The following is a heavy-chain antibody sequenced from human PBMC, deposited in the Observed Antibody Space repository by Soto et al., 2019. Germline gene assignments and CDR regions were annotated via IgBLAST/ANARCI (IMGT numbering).Heavy chain of an antibody. CDR1: GGSISSGDYY. D-gene: IGHD3-16*01. V-gene: IGHV4-30-4*01. CDR2: IYYSGST. Sequence: KPSETLSLTCTVSGGSISSGDYYWSWIRQPPGKGLEWIGYIYYSGSTYYNPSLKSRVTISVDTSKNQFSLKLSSVTAADTAVYYCARVGPYDYVWGSYSNYGMDVWGQGTTVTVSS. CDR3: ARVGPYDYVWGSYSNYGMDV. J-gene: IGHJ6*02.